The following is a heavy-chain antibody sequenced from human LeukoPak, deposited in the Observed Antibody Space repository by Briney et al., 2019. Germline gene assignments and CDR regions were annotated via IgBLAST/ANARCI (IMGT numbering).Heavy chain of an antibody. CDR1: GYTFTGYY. J-gene: IGHJ5*02. V-gene: IGHV1-2*06. D-gene: IGHD2-15*01. CDR3: AREGGPARNWFDP. Sequence: ASVKVSCKASGYTFTGYYMHWVRQAPGQGLEWMGRINPNSGGTNYAQKFQGRVTMTRDTSISTVYMELSRLRADETAVYYCAREGGPARNWFDPWGQGTLVTVSS. CDR2: INPNSGGT.